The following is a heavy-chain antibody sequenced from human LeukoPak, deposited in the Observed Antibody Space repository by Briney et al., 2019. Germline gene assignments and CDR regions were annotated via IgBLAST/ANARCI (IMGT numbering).Heavy chain of an antibody. D-gene: IGHD6-19*01. CDR2: INPNSGGT. CDR1: GFTFSHHG. CDR3: ARDSVAVAGYYYYYMDV. V-gene: IGHV1-2*02. Sequence: GGSLRLSCAASGFTFSHHGMHWVRQAPGQGLEWMGWINPNSGGTNYAQKFQGRVTMTRDTSISTAYMELSRLRSDDTAVYYCARDSVAVAGYYYYYMDVWGKGTTVTVSS. J-gene: IGHJ6*03.